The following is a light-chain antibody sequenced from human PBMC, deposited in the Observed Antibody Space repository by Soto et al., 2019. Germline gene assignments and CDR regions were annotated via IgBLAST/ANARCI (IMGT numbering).Light chain of an antibody. V-gene: IGLV2-8*01. CDR1: SSDVGAYKY. Sequence: QSVLTQPPSASGSPGQSVTISCTGTSSDVGAYKYVSWYQHYPGKAPKLMIYEVSKRPSGVPDRFSGSKSGNTASLTVSGLQAEDEADYYCTSYVGSDIWAFGGGTKLTVL. CDR3: TSYVGSDIWA. J-gene: IGLJ3*02. CDR2: EVS.